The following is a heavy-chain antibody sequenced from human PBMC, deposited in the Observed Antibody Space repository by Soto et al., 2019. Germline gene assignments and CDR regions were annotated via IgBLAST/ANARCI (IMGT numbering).Heavy chain of an antibody. CDR2: IYYSGNT. CDR1: GGSISSYY. V-gene: IGHV4-59*01. Sequence: SETLSLTGTVSGGSISSYYWSWIRQPPGKGLEWIGYIYYSGNTNYNPSLKSRVTISIDTSKNQFSLKLSSVTAADTAVYYCAREPYSSGWYGYFDYWGQGTLVTV. J-gene: IGHJ4*02. CDR3: AREPYSSGWYGYFDY. D-gene: IGHD6-19*01.